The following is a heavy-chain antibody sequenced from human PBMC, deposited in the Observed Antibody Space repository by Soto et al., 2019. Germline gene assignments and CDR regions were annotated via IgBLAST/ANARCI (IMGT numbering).Heavy chain of an antibody. J-gene: IGHJ4*02. Sequence: GGSLRLSCAASGFSFSSYAMTWVRQAPGKGLEWVSAISGSGSITYYADSVKGRFTISRDNSKNTLDLQMNSLRAEDTAVYYCAKDIRGLRGAYYFDNWGQGILVTV. D-gene: IGHD3-10*01. CDR2: ISGSGSIT. CDR3: AKDIRGLRGAYYFDN. CDR1: GFSFSSYA. V-gene: IGHV3-23*01.